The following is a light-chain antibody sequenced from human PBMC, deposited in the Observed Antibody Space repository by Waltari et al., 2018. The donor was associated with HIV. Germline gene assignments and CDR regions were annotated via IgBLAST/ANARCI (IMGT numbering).Light chain of an antibody. CDR2: EVS. CDR3: ASYTRSGILL. J-gene: IGLJ2*01. Sequence: QSALTQPASVSGSPGKSITISCIGSSSDIGAYNFVSWYQQRPGKAPKLRIYEVSDLPSGSSNRFSGSKSGITASLTISGLQADDEADYYCASYTRSGILLFGGGTRLTVL. V-gene: IGLV2-14*01. CDR1: SSDIGAYNF.